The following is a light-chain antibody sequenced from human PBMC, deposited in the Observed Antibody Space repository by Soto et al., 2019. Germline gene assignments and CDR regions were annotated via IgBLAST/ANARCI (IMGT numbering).Light chain of an antibody. J-gene: IGKJ2*01. CDR2: AAS. CDR1: QNIRDF. CDR3: HQSFTTPHT. Sequence: DLQMTQSPSSLSASVGHRVTITCRASQNIRDFVSWYQQKPGKAPNLLIYAASNLQGGVPSRFRGSGSGTEFTLTISSLQPEDSATYYCHQSFTTPHTFGQGTKLEIK. V-gene: IGKV1-39*01.